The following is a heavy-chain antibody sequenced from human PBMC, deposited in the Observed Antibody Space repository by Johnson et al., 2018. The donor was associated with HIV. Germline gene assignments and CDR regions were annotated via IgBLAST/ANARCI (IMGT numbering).Heavy chain of an antibody. J-gene: IGHJ3*02. CDR3: ARIQYNFWSDPDAFDI. D-gene: IGHD3-3*01. V-gene: IGHV3-30*03. CDR2: ISYDGSNK. CDR1: GFTFSSYG. Sequence: QVQLVESGGGVVQPGRSLRLSCAASGFTFSSYGMHWVRQAPGKGLEWVAVISYDGSNKYYADSVKGRFTISRDTSKNILYLQINSLRAEDTAVYYCARIQYNFWSDPDAFDICGQVTIVIVSS.